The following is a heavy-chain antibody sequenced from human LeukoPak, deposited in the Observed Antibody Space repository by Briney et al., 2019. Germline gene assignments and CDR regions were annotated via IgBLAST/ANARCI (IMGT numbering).Heavy chain of an antibody. CDR3: AREDDYGGYTRGGFDY. CDR2: ISSSSSYI. Sequence: GGSLRLSCAASGFTFSSYSMNWVRQAPGKWLEWVSSISSSSSYIYYADSVKGRFTISRDNAKNSLYLQMNSLRAEDTAVYYCAREDDYGGYTRGGFDYWGQGTLVTVSS. V-gene: IGHV3-21*01. J-gene: IGHJ4*02. D-gene: IGHD4-23*01. CDR1: GFTFSSYS.